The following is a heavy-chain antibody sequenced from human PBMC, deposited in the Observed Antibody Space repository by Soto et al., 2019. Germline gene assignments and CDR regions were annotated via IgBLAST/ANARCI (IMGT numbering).Heavy chain of an antibody. CDR1: GFTFSSYW. Sequence: PGGSPRLSGAASGFTFSSYWIHWVRQAPWKGLVWVSRINSDGSSTSYADSVKGRFTISRDNAKNTLYLQMNSLRAEDTAVYYCARAESLILGGFDPLGQGTLVTFSS. CDR2: INSDGSST. J-gene: IGHJ5*02. D-gene: IGHD1-26*01. CDR3: ARAESLILGGFDP. V-gene: IGHV3-74*01.